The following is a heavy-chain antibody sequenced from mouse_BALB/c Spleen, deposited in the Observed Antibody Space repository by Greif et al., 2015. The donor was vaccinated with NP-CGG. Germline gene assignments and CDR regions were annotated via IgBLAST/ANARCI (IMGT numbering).Heavy chain of an antibody. V-gene: IGHV3-6*02. CDR3: ARAYDYGFDY. J-gene: IGHJ2*01. CDR1: GYSITSGYY. Sequence: EVKLMESGPGLVKPSQSLSLTCSVTGYSITSGYYWNWIRQFPGNKLEWMGYISYDGSNNYNPSLKNRISITRDTSKNQFFLKLNSVTTEDTATYYCARAYDYGFDYWGQGTTLTVSS. D-gene: IGHD2-4*01. CDR2: ISYDGSN.